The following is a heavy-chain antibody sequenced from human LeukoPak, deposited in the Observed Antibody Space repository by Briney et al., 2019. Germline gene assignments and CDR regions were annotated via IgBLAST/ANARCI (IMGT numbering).Heavy chain of an antibody. V-gene: IGHV3-33*01. D-gene: IGHD6-19*01. CDR2: IWYDGSNK. CDR1: GFTFSSYG. CDR3: ARDRYSSGWSPYYYYYGMDV. J-gene: IGHJ6*02. Sequence: PGGSLRLSCAASGFTFSSYGMHWVRQAPGKGLEWVAVIWYDGSNKYYADSVKGRFTISRDNSKNTLYLQMKSLRAEDTAVYYCARDRYSSGWSPYYYYYGMDVWGQGTTVTVSS.